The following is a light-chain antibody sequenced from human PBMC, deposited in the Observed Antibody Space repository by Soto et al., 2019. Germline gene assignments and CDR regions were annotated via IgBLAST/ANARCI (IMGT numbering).Light chain of an antibody. V-gene: IGKV3-11*01. Sequence: EIVLTQSPATLSLSPGERATLSCRASQSVSSYLAWYQQKPGHAPRLLIYDASNTATGIPARFSGSGSGTDFTLTISSLEPEDFAVYYCQQRSNWITFGQGTRLEIK. CDR2: DAS. J-gene: IGKJ5*01. CDR1: QSVSSY. CDR3: QQRSNWIT.